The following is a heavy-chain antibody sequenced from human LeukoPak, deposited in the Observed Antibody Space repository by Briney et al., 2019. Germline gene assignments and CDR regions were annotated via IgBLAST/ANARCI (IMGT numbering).Heavy chain of an antibody. Sequence: GGSLRLSCAASGFSFSSYVMSWVRQAPGKGLERVSAISGSGGSTYFADSVKGRFTISRDNSKNTLYLQMNSLRAEDTAVYYCARARREQWLVRGHYYFDYWGQGTLVTVSS. J-gene: IGHJ4*02. V-gene: IGHV3-23*01. CDR2: ISGSGGST. CDR3: ARARREQWLVRGHYYFDY. CDR1: GFSFSSYV. D-gene: IGHD6-19*01.